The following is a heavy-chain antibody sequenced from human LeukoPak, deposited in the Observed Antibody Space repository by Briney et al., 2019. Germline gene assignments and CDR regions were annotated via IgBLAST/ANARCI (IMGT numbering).Heavy chain of an antibody. J-gene: IGHJ6*02. CDR2: ISKDRSNE. Sequence: PGGSLRLSCAASRFTFSRNGMHCVRQAPRKGLEWVAAISKDRSNEYYADSVKGRFTIARDNSKNTLYLQMDGLRGEDTAVYYCAKDRDPVVNTDYYYGMNGWGQGATVSVSS. CDR1: RFTFSRNG. CDR3: AKDRDPVVNTDYYYGMNG. D-gene: IGHD4-17*01. V-gene: IGHV3-30*18.